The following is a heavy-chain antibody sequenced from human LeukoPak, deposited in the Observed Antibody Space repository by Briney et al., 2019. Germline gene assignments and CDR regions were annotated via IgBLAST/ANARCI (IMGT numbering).Heavy chain of an antibody. D-gene: IGHD6-6*01. CDR3: ARGPDGIAARLPENYYFDY. CDR2: IYPGDSDT. CDR1: GYSFTSYW. V-gene: IGHV5-51*01. J-gene: IGHJ4*02. Sequence: GESLKISCKGSGYSFTSYWIGWVRQMPGKGLGGMGIIYPGDSDTRHSPSLQGQVTTSADKSISTAYLQWSSLKASDTAMYYCARGPDGIAARLPENYYFDYWGQGTLVTVSS.